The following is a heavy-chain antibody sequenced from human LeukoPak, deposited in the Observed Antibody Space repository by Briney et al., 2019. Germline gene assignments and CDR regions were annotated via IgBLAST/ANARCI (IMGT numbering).Heavy chain of an antibody. D-gene: IGHD5-18*01. V-gene: IGHV3-21*01. CDR3: ARAGTAMVTAFDY. CDR1: GFTFSSYA. CDR2: ISSSFTYI. J-gene: IGHJ4*02. Sequence: GGSLRLSCAASGFTFSSYAMSWVRQAPGKGLEWVSSISSSFTYIYYADSVKGRFTISRDNAKISLYLKMNSLRAEDTAVFYCARAGTAMVTAFDYWGQGTLVTVSS.